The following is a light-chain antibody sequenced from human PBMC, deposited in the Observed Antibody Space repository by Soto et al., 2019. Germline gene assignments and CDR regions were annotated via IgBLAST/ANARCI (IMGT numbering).Light chain of an antibody. CDR2: KAS. J-gene: IGKJ1*01. V-gene: IGKV1-5*03. Sequence: DIQMTQSPSTLSASVGDRVTITCRANQSISTWLAWYQQEPGKAPKLLIYKASHLDSGVPSRFSGSGSGTEFTLTISSLQPDDFATYYCQQCNSYSRTFGQGTKVEIK. CDR3: QQCNSYSRT. CDR1: QSISTW.